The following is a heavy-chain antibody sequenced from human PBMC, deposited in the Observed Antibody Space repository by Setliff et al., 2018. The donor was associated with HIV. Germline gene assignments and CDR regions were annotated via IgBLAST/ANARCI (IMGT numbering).Heavy chain of an antibody. CDR1: RFTFDDYA. J-gene: IGHJ4*02. V-gene: IGHV3-9*01. Sequence: GGSLRLSCAASRFTFDDYAMHWVRQAPGKGLEWVSGISWNSGGILYADSVKGRFTISRDNAKNSLYLQMNSLRAEDTALYYCATELGHYWGQGTLVTVSS. CDR2: ISWNSGGI. D-gene: IGHD3-10*01. CDR3: ATELGHY.